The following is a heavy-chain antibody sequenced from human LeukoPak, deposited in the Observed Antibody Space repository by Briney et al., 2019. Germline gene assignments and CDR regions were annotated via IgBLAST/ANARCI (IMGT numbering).Heavy chain of an antibody. CDR2: IYYSGST. J-gene: IGHJ5*02. CDR3: ARANYYYYDSEEYNWFDP. D-gene: IGHD3-22*01. CDR1: GGSLSSSSYY. V-gene: IGHV4-39*07. Sequence: SETLSLTCTVSGGSLSSSSYYWGWIRQPPGKGLEWIGSIYYSGSTYYNPSLKSRVTISVDTSKNQFSLKLSSVTAADTAVYYCARANYYYYDSEEYNWFDPWGQGTLVTVSS.